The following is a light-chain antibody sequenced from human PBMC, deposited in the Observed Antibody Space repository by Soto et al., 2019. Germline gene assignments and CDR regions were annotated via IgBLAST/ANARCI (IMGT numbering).Light chain of an antibody. Sequence: DIQMTQSPSSLSASVGDRVTITCRASHDIRKYLNWYQQKPGKAPRLLIYDASNMEKGVPSRFTGSGSGTDFILTISSLQPEDIATYYCQQYENFPITFGQGTRLEIK. CDR2: DAS. V-gene: IGKV1-33*01. CDR1: HDIRKY. CDR3: QQYENFPIT. J-gene: IGKJ5*01.